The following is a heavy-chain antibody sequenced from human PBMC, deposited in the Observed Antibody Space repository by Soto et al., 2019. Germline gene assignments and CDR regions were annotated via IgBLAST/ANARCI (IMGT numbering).Heavy chain of an antibody. Sequence: QVQLVQSGAEVKEPGASVKVSCKASGYTFTSSYVHWVRQAPGQGLEWMAIINPNGGSTNYAQKFQGRVTVTRDTSTSTVFMELSSLQSEDTAVYYCARDLAAANYWGQGTLVTVSS. CDR3: ARDLAAANY. CDR1: GYTFTSSY. J-gene: IGHJ4*02. V-gene: IGHV1-46*01. D-gene: IGHD6-25*01. CDR2: INPNGGST.